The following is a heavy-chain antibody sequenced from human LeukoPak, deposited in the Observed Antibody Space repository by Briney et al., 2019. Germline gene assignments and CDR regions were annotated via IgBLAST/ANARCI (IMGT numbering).Heavy chain of an antibody. V-gene: IGHV3-30-3*01. CDR1: GFTFSSFV. CDR3: VRGSVTYSGGYFQH. Sequence: GGSLRLSCAASGFTFSSFVMHWVSQAPGKGLEWVALITYDGSNKYYADSVRGRFTITRDNSKNTLDLQMNALRAEDTAVYYCVRGSVTYSGGYFQHWGQGTLVTVSS. CDR2: ITYDGSNK. J-gene: IGHJ1*01. D-gene: IGHD1-26*01.